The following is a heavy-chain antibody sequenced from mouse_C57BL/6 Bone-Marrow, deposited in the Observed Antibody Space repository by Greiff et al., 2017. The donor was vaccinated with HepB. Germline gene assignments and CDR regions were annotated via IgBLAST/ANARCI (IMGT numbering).Heavy chain of an antibody. CDR3: ARWGGNYGYYAMDY. V-gene: IGHV1-81*01. J-gene: IGHJ4*01. Sequence: VQLQQSGAELARPGASVKLSCKASGYTFTSYGISWVKQRTGQGLEWIGEIYPRSGNTYYNEKFKGKATLTADKSSSTGYMELRSLTSEDSAVYFCARWGGNYGYYAMDYWGQGTSVTVSS. D-gene: IGHD2-1*01. CDR1: GYTFTSYG. CDR2: IYPRSGNT.